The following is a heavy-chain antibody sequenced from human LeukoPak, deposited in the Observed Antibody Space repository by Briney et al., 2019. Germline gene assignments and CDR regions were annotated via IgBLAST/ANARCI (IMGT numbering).Heavy chain of an antibody. CDR2: ISSSSSYI. J-gene: IGHJ4*02. D-gene: IGHD2-15*01. CDR3: AREGYCSGGSCYSGFDY. Sequence: PGTSLRLSCAASGFNFNRHDMHWVRQAPGKGLEWVSSISSSSSYIYYADSVKGRFTISRDNAKNSLYLQMNSLRAEDTAVYYCAREGYCSGGSCYSGFDYWGQGTLVTVSS. V-gene: IGHV3-21*01. CDR1: GFNFNRHD.